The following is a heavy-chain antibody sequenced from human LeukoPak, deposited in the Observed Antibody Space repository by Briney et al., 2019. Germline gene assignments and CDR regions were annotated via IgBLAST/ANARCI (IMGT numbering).Heavy chain of an antibody. CDR1: GGSFSGYY. D-gene: IGHD3-10*01. CDR3: ARDQTYYYGSGSYYSPYYYYYMDV. Sequence: SETLSLTCAVYGGSFSGYYWSWIRQPPGKGLEWIGEINHSGSTNYNPSLKSRVTISVDTSKNQFSLKLSSVTAADTAVYYCARDQTYYYGSGSYYSPYYYYYMDVWGKGTTVTVSS. J-gene: IGHJ6*03. V-gene: IGHV4-34*01. CDR2: INHSGST.